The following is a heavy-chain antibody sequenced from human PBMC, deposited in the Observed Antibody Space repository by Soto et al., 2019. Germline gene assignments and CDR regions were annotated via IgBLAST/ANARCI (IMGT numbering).Heavy chain of an antibody. CDR2: IYYSGST. J-gene: IGHJ4*02. Sequence: SETLSLTCTVSGGSISSYYWSWIRQPPGKGLEWIGYIYYSGSTNYNPSLKSRVTISVDTSKNQFSLKLSSVTAADTAVYYCAREGDTSGFFDYWGQGTLVTVSS. V-gene: IGHV4-59*01. CDR1: GGSISSYY. CDR3: AREGDTSGFFDY. D-gene: IGHD6-25*01.